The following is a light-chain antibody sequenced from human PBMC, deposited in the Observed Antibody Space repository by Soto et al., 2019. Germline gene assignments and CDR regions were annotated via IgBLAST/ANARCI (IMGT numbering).Light chain of an antibody. J-gene: IGLJ2*01. Sequence: QSALTQPASVSGSPGQSITISCTGTSSDVGSYNLVSWYQQHPGKAPKLMIYDGSKRPSGVSNRFSGSKSGNTASLTISGLQAEDESDYCCCSYAGSRVFGGGTKVTVL. CDR3: CSYAGSRV. CDR1: SSDVGSYNL. CDR2: DGS. V-gene: IGLV2-23*01.